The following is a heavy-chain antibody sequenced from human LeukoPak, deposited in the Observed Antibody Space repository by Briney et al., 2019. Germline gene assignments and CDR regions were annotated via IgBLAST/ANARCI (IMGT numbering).Heavy chain of an antibody. J-gene: IGHJ4*02. Sequence: QAGGSLRLSCAAPGFTFSSYAMSWVCQAPGKGLEWVSAISGSGGGTYYADSVKGRFTISRDNSKNTLYLQMNSLRAEDTAVYYCAKTPPRASYCTGGVCYWDYWGQGTLVTVSS. CDR3: AKTPPRASYCTGGVCYWDY. V-gene: IGHV3-23*01. CDR1: GFTFSSYA. CDR2: ISGSGGGT. D-gene: IGHD2-8*02.